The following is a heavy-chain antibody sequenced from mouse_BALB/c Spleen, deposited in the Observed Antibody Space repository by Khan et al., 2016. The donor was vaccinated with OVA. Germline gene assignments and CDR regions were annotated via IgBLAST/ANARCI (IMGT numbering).Heavy chain of an antibody. CDR3: ARTARIRY. D-gene: IGHD1-2*01. V-gene: IGHV3-2*02. Sequence: QLEESGPGLVKPSQSLSLTCTVTGYSITSGYGWNWIRQFPGNKLEWMGYISYSGSTNYNPSLKSRISITRDTSKNQFFLQLNSVTTEDTATYYCARTARIRYWGKETTLTVSS. CDR1: GYSITSGYG. CDR2: ISYSGST. J-gene: IGHJ2*01.